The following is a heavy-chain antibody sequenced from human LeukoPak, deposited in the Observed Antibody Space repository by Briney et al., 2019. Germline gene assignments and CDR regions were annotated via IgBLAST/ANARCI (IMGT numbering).Heavy chain of an antibody. D-gene: IGHD3-10*01. J-gene: IGHJ4*02. V-gene: IGHV3-74*03. CDR3: ARETLIRGFMPDY. CDR2: INSDGSST. CDR1: GFTFSSYV. Sequence: GGSLRLSCAASGFTFSSYVMYWVRQAPGKGLVWVSRINSDGSSTTYADSVKGRFTISRDNAKNTLHLQMNSLRVEDTAVYYCARETLIRGFMPDYWGQGTLVTVSS.